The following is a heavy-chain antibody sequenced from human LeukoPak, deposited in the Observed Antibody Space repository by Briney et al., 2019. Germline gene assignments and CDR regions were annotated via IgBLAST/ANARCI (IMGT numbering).Heavy chain of an antibody. CDR1: GFTFSSYA. Sequence: GGSLRLSCAASGFTFSSYAMHWVRQAPGKGLEWVAVISYDGSNKYYADSVKGRFTISRDNSKNTLYLQMDSLRAEDTAVYYCAREGIVVVMATYYFDYWGQGTLVTVSS. CDR3: AREGIVVVMATYYFDY. CDR2: ISYDGSNK. J-gene: IGHJ4*02. D-gene: IGHD3-22*01. V-gene: IGHV3-30-3*01.